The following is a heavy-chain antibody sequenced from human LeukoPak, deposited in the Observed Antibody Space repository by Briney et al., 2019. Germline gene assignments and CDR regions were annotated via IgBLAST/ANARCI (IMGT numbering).Heavy chain of an antibody. CDR2: IYSGDST. Sequence: SGGSLRLSCAASGFTVSSNYMSWVRQAPGKGLEWVSVIYSGDSTYYADSVKGRFTISRDHSKNTLYLQMNSLRAEDTAIYYCARGYSSGWLHFDYWGQGTLVTVSS. CDR3: ARGYSSGWLHFDY. J-gene: IGHJ4*02. D-gene: IGHD6-19*01. V-gene: IGHV3-53*01. CDR1: GFTVSSNY.